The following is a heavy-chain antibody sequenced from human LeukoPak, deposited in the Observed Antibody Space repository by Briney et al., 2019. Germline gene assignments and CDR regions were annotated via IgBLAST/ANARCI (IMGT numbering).Heavy chain of an antibody. Sequence: SETLSLTCAVSGGSFSGYYWTWIRQPPGKGLEWIGEINHSGNANYNPSLKSRVTISLDMSENHFSLKLTSVTAADTAVYYCARDGIVGATLFDYWGQGTLVTVSS. D-gene: IGHD1-26*01. CDR3: ARDGIVGATLFDY. V-gene: IGHV4-34*01. CDR1: GGSFSGYY. J-gene: IGHJ4*02. CDR2: INHSGNA.